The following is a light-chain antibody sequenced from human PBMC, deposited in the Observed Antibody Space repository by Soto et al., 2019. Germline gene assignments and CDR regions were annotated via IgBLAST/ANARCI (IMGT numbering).Light chain of an antibody. CDR1: SSNIGNNY. J-gene: IGLJ2*01. Sequence: QSVLTQPPSVSAAPRQTVTISCSGSSSNIGNNYVSWYQQLPGTAPKLLIYENNKRPSGIPDRFSGSKSGTSATLGITGLQTGDEADYYCGTWDGSLALFGGGTELTVL. CDR2: ENN. CDR3: GTWDGSLAL. V-gene: IGLV1-51*02.